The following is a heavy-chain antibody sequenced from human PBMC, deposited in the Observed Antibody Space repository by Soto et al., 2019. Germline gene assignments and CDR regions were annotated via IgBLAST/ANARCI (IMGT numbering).Heavy chain of an antibody. J-gene: IGHJ4*02. CDR2: ISPKSGGT. CDR1: GYTFTGYY. D-gene: IGHD3-9*01. Sequence: SVKVSCKASGYTFTGYYMHWVRQAPGQGFEWMGRISPKSGGTNYAQKFQGRVTMTWDTSLNTAYMELSSLMFEDTAVYYCARPPGYVSDWYYFDLWGQGTLVTVSS. CDR3: ARPPGYVSDWYYFDL. V-gene: IGHV1-2*02.